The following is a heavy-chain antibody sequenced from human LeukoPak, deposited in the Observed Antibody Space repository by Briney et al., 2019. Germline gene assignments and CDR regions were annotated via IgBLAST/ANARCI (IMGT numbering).Heavy chain of an antibody. V-gene: IGHV3-7*03. CDR2: IKQDGSKQ. J-gene: IGHJ4*02. D-gene: IGHD3-22*01. Sequence: GRSLRLSCAASGFTFSRYWITWVRQVPRKGLEWVANIKQDGSKQYYVDSVKGRFTISRDNAKNSLYLQMNSLRAEDTAVYYCARDKGDYDTSGSLFVFGGQGTLVTVSS. CDR1: GFTFSRYW. CDR3: ARDKGDYDTSGSLFVF.